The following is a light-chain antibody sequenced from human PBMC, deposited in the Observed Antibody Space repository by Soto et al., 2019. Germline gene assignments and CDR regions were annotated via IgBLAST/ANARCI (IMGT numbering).Light chain of an antibody. V-gene: IGKV1-5*03. Sequence: DIQMTQSPSTLSPSVGDRVTITRRASQSISSWLAWYQQKPGKAPKILIYKASILEGGVPSRFRGSGSGTEFTLTISRLQPDDFATYYCQQYNSYSITFGQGTRLEIK. CDR3: QQYNSYSIT. J-gene: IGKJ5*01. CDR1: QSISSW. CDR2: KAS.